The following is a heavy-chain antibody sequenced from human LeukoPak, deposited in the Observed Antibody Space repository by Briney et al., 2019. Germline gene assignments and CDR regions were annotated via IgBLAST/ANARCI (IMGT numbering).Heavy chain of an antibody. J-gene: IGHJ4*02. CDR2: ISGSGGST. CDR3: AKLGYCSSTSCYGNQFDY. Sequence: GGSLRLSCAASGFTFSDYYMSWIRQAPGKGLEWVSAISGSGGSTYYADSVKGRFTISRDNSKNTLYLQMNSLRAEDTAVYYCAKLGYCSSTSCYGNQFDYWGQGTLVTVSS. CDR1: GFTFSDYY. D-gene: IGHD2-2*01. V-gene: IGHV3-23*01.